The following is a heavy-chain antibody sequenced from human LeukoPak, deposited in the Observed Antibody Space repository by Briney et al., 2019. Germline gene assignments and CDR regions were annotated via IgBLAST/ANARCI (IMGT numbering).Heavy chain of an antibody. V-gene: IGHV4-59*01. CDR2: IYYSGST. Sequence: KPSETLSLTCTVSXGSISSYYWSWIRQPPGKVLEWIGYIYYSGSTNYNPSLKSRVTISVDTSKNQFSLKLSSVTAADTAVYYCAKGSGSSPFDPWGQGTLVTVSS. D-gene: IGHD3-10*01. J-gene: IGHJ5*02. CDR3: AKGSGSSPFDP. CDR1: XGSISSYY.